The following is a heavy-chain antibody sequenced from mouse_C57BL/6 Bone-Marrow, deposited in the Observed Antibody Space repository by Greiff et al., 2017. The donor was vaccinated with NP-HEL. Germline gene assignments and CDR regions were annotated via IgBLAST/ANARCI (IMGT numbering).Heavy chain of an antibody. D-gene: IGHD1-1*01. CDR2: IHPSDSDT. CDR3: ARYRYHYYGSSWDYFDY. Sequence: QVQLQQPGAELVKPGASVKVSCKASGYTFTSYWMHWVKQRPGQGLEWIGRIHPSDSDTNYNQQFTGKSTLTVDKSSSTAYMPLSRLTSEDSAVYYCARYRYHYYGSSWDYFDYWGQGTTLTVSS. V-gene: IGHV1-74*01. J-gene: IGHJ2*01. CDR1: GYTFTSYW.